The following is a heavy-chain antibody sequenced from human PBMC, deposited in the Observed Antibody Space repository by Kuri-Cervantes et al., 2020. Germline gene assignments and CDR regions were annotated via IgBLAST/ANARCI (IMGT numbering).Heavy chain of an antibody. D-gene: IGHD3/OR15-3a*01. CDR1: GFTFSSYS. CDR3: ARERMILKGDAFDI. V-gene: IGHV3-48*04. J-gene: IGHJ3*02. Sequence: GESLKISCAASGFTFSSYSMNWVRQAPGKGLEWVSYISSSGSTIYYADSVKGRFTISRDNAKNSLYLQMNSLRAEDTAVYYCARERMILKGDAFDIWGQGTMVTVSS. CDR2: ISSSGSTI.